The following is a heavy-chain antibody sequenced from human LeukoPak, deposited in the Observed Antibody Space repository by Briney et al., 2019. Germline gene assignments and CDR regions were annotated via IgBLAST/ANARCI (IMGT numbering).Heavy chain of an antibody. CDR2: ISSSSSYI. D-gene: IGHD6-13*01. CDR3: ARDLRGSSSWGGY. CDR1: GFTFSSYG. J-gene: IGHJ4*02. V-gene: IGHV3-21*01. Sequence: GGTLRLSCAASGFTFSSYGMSWVRQAPGKGLEWVSSISSSSSYIYYADSVKGRFTISRDNAKNSLYLQMNSLRAEDTAVYYCARDLRGSSSWGGYWGQGTLVTVSS.